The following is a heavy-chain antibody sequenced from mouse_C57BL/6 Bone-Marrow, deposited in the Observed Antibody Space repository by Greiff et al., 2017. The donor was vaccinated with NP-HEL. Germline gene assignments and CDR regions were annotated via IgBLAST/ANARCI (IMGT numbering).Heavy chain of an antibody. J-gene: IGHJ3*01. CDR1: GYTFTSYW. CDR3: ARGDYGNSGWFAY. Sequence: QVQLKQPGAELVRPGSSVKLSCKASGYTFTSYWMHWVKQRPIQGLEWIGNIDPSDSETHYNQKFKDKATLTVDKSSSTAYMQLSSLTSEDSAVYYCARGDYGNSGWFAYWGQGTLVTVSA. D-gene: IGHD2-1*01. V-gene: IGHV1-52*01. CDR2: IDPSDSET.